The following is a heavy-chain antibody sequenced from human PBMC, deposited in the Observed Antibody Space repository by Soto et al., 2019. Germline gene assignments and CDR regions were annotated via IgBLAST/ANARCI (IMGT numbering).Heavy chain of an antibody. J-gene: IGHJ3*02. CDR3: ARDLGSYGSRYIYDI. D-gene: IGHD5-18*01. V-gene: IGHV1-69*13. Sequence: SVKVSFKASGGTFSSYAISWLRQAPGQGLEWMGGIIPIFGTANYAQKFQGRVTITADESTSTAYMELSSLRSEDTAVYYCARDLGSYGSRYIYDIWGQGTMVTVSS. CDR1: GGTFSSYA. CDR2: IIPIFGTA.